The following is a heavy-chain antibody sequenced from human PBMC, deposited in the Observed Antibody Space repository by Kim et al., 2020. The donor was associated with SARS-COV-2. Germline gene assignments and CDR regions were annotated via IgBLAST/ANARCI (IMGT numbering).Heavy chain of an antibody. CDR2: ISGSGGSP. V-gene: IGHV3-23*01. J-gene: IGHJ4*02. CDR3: AKVPWFYFDY. D-gene: IGHD3-22*01. Sequence: GGSLRLSCAGSGFTFSSYAMSLVRQAPGNGLEWVSAISGSGGSPYDADSVKGRFTISRDNSKNTLYLQMNSLRAEDTAVYYCAKVPWFYFDYWGQGTLVTVSS. CDR1: GFTFSSYA.